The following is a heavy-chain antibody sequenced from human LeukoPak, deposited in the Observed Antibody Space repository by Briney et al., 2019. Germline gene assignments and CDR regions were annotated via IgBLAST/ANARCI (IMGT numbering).Heavy chain of an antibody. CDR2: INPNSGGT. V-gene: IGHV1-2*02. J-gene: IGHJ5*02. CDR1: GYTFTGYY. CDR3: AREVPSEYNWFDP. Sequence: ASVKVSCKASGYTFTGYYMHWVRQAPGQGLEWMGWINPNSGGTNYARKFQGRVTMTRDTSISTAYMELSRLRSDDTAVYYCAREVPSEYNWFDPWGQGTLVTVSS.